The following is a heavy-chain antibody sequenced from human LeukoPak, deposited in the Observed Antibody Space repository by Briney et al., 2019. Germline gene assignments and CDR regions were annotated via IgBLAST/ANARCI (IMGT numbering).Heavy chain of an antibody. D-gene: IGHD1-26*01. CDR2: ISGSGGST. Sequence: PGGSLRLSCAASGFTFSSYAMSWLRQAPGKGLEWVSAISGSGGSTYYADSVKGRFTISRDNSKNTLYLQMNSLRAEDTAVYYCAREFDSGSYHGPFDYWGQGTLVTVSS. CDR3: AREFDSGSYHGPFDY. J-gene: IGHJ4*02. V-gene: IGHV3-23*01. CDR1: GFTFSSYA.